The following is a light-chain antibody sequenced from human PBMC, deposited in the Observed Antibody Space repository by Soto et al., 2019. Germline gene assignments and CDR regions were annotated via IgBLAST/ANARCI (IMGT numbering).Light chain of an antibody. V-gene: IGLV2-14*01. Sequence: QSALTQPASVSGSPGQSITISCTGTSSDVGGYNYVSWYQQHPGKAPQLMIYDVSNRPSGVSNRFSGSKSGNTASLTISGLQAEDEADYYCSSYTSSSTVVFGVGTKVTVL. CDR1: SSDVGGYNY. CDR3: SSYTSSSTVV. J-gene: IGLJ2*01. CDR2: DVS.